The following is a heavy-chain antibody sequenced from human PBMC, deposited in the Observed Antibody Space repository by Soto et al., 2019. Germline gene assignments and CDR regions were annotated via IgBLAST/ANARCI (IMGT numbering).Heavy chain of an antibody. J-gene: IGHJ6*02. D-gene: IGHD3-16*01. V-gene: IGHV3-30-3*01. Sequence: GWSLRLSCASSGFTFSSYAMHWVRQAPGKGLEWVAVISYDGSNKYYADSVKGRFTISRDNSKNTLYLQMNSLRAEDTAVYYCARGLAGGIYYYYGMDVWGQGTTVTVSS. CDR3: ARGLAGGIYYYYGMDV. CDR1: GFTFSSYA. CDR2: ISYDGSNK.